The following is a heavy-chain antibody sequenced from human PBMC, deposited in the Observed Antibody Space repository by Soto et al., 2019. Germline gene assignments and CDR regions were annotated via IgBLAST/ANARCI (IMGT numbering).Heavy chain of an antibody. CDR1: GFGFSSYW. Sequence: GWALRLSCAGSGFGFSSYWRHWVRQAPGKGLVWVSRTNNDGSATTYADSVRGRFTSFRDNAKNTLFLQMTSLGVEDTAVYYCAREMATISLGAFDIWGEGTMVTVSS. CDR3: AREMATISLGAFDI. D-gene: IGHD5-12*01. V-gene: IGHV3-74*01. J-gene: IGHJ3*02. CDR2: TNNDGSAT.